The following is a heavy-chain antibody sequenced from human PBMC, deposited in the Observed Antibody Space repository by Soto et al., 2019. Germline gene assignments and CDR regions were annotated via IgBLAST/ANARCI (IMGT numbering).Heavy chain of an antibody. D-gene: IGHD3-22*01. CDR1: GGTFTSYA. V-gene: IGHV1-69*13. J-gene: IGHJ4*02. CDR3: ARAGRQYGDYYYDSSVSLYYFDY. CDR2: IIPILGTT. Sequence: GASVKVSCKASGGTFTSYAMSWVRQAPGQGLEWMGGIIPILGTTNYAQKFQGRVTITADESMSTAYMELSSLRSEDTAVYYCARAGRQYGDYYYDSSVSLYYFDYWGQGTLVAVSS.